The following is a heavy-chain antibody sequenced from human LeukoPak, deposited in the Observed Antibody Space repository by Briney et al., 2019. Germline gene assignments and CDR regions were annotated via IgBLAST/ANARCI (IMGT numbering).Heavy chain of an antibody. J-gene: IGHJ6*04. Sequence: GGSLRLSCDASGFSLRTHSMNWVRQAPGKGLEWVSSISISSNYIYYADSVKGRFTISRDNAKNSLYLQMNGLRVEDTALYFCTRDGHGDGFLTGYAYFGMDVWGKGTTVTVS. CDR3: TRDGHGDGFLTGYAYFGMDV. D-gene: IGHD3-9*01. CDR1: GFSLRTHS. V-gene: IGHV3-21*01. CDR2: ISISSNYI.